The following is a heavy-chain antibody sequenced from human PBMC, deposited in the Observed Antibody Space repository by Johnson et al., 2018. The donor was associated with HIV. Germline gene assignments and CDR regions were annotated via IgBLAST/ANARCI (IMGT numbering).Heavy chain of an antibody. Sequence: QLVESGGGLVQPGGSLRLSCAASGFTFSGYWMHWVRQTPGKGLVWVSRINSDGSTTNYADSVKGRFTIARDNARNTLYLQMNGLRAEDTAVYYCARVTYYYDSNGPRAFDIWGQGTMVTVSS. CDR3: ARVTYYYDSNGPRAFDI. V-gene: IGHV3-74*01. D-gene: IGHD3-22*01. J-gene: IGHJ3*02. CDR1: GFTFSGYW. CDR2: INSDGSTT.